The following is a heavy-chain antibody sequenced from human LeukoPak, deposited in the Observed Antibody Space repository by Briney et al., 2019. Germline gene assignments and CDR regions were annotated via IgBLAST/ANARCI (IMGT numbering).Heavy chain of an antibody. Sequence: GGSLRLSCAASGFTVSRNYMTWVRQAPGKGLEWVSVIYSGGSTYYADSVKGRFTISRDNSKGTVYLQMNSLRPEDTAVYYCAKDDAWLQYGNWGRGTLVTVSS. CDR2: IYSGGST. CDR3: AKDDAWLQYGN. V-gene: IGHV3-53*01. J-gene: IGHJ4*02. CDR1: GFTVSRNY. D-gene: IGHD5-24*01.